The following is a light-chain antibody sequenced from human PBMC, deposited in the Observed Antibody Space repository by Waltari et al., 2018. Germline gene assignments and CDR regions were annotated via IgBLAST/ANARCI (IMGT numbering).Light chain of an antibody. CDR1: QSLLYSNGNTY. V-gene: IGKV2-30*01. CDR3: MQGTYWPWT. J-gene: IGKJ1*01. Sequence: GQSASISCDSSQSLLYSNGNTYLNWFHQRPGQSPRRLLYRISTRDSGVPDRFSGSGSGTHFSLKISRVEAEDVGIYYCMQGTYWPWTFGQGTKVEIK. CDR2: RIS.